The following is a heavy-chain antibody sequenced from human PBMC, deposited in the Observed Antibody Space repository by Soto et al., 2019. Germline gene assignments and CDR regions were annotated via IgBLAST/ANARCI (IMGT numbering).Heavy chain of an antibody. CDR3: AKGHSSGYYCNDF. CDR2: ISNSGGT. CDR1: GFTFSSYA. J-gene: IGHJ4*02. Sequence: GGSLRLSCAASGFTFSSYALSWVRQAPGEGLEWVSAISNSGGTYYADSVKGRFTISRDNSRSTLYLQMNSLRAEDMAVYYCAKGHSSGYYCNDFWGQGTLVTVSS. V-gene: IGHV3-23*01. D-gene: IGHD3-22*01.